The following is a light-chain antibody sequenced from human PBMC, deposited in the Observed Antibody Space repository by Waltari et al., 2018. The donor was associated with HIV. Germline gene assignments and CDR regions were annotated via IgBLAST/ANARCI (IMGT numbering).Light chain of an antibody. CDR1: QTISDN. J-gene: IGKJ4*01. CDR2: GAS. Sequence: IVMTQSPATLSVSPGERATLSCRASQTISDNLAWYQQKSGQAPRLLIYGASSRTAGVPARFNGGGSGTEFTLSISGLQSEDFAVYYCQQYNQWPPLTFGGGTRVEI. CDR3: QQYNQWPPLT. V-gene: IGKV3-15*01.